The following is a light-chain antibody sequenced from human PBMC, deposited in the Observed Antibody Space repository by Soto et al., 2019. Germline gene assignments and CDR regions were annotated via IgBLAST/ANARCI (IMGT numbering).Light chain of an antibody. CDR3: QQYGSSPCT. CDR2: GAS. Sequence: EIVLTQSPGTLSLSPGERATLSCRASQSVSSSYLAWYQQKPGQAPRLLIYGASSRATGIPDRFSGSGSGTDFTLTISRLEPEDFAVYYCQQYGSSPCTFGQGTKVHI. J-gene: IGKJ1*01. V-gene: IGKV3-20*01. CDR1: QSVSSSY.